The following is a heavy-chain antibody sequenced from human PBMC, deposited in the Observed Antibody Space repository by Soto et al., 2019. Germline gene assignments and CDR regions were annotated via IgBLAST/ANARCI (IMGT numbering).Heavy chain of an antibody. CDR3: VRDSRFWSLEY. D-gene: IGHD2-2*01. Sequence: EVQLVESGGGLVQPGGSLRLSCVVSGFTFSDHYMDWVRQAPGKGLEYIGRVRNKANSYSTEYAASVKGRFTISRDDSKNSLYLQMNSLKTEDTAVYYCVRDSRFWSLEYWGQGTLVTVSS. V-gene: IGHV3-72*01. CDR1: GFTFSDHY. J-gene: IGHJ4*02. CDR2: VRNKANSYST.